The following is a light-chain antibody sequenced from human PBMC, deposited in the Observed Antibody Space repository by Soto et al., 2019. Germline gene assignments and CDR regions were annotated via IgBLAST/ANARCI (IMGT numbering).Light chain of an antibody. Sequence: DVQMTQSPSTLSASLGDSITITCRASQSIGTWLAWYQQKPGKAPKLLIYAASSLQSGVPSRFSGSGSGTDFTLTISSLQPEDFATYYCQQSYSTPRTFGQGTKVDIK. CDR1: QSIGTW. J-gene: IGKJ1*01. V-gene: IGKV1-39*01. CDR3: QQSYSTPRT. CDR2: AAS.